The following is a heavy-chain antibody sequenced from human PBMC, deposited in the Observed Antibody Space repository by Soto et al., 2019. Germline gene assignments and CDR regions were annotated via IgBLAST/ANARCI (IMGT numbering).Heavy chain of an antibody. Sequence: GASVKVSCKASGGTFSSYAISWVRQAPGQGLEWMGGTIPIFGTANYAQKFQGRVTITADESKNTLYLQMNSLRAEDTAVYYCAKVDTAMVLDYWGQGTLVTVSS. D-gene: IGHD5-18*01. CDR2: TIPIFGTA. J-gene: IGHJ4*02. V-gene: IGHV1-69*13. CDR1: GGTFSSYA. CDR3: AKVDTAMVLDY.